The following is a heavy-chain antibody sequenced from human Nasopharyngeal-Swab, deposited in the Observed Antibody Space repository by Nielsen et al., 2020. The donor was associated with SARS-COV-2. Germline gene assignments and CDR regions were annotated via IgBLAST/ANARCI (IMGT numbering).Heavy chain of an antibody. V-gene: IGHV3-49*04. CDR2: IRSKAYGGTT. D-gene: IGHD3-22*01. CDR3: TGREIVVVTTGAFDI. CDR1: GFTFGYYA. J-gene: IGHJ3*02. Sequence: GESLKISCTASGFTFGYYAMSWVRQAPGKGLEWVGFIRSKAYGGTTEYAASVKGRFTISRDDSKSIAYLQMNSLKTEDTAVYYCTGREIVVVTTGAFDIWGQGTMVTVSS.